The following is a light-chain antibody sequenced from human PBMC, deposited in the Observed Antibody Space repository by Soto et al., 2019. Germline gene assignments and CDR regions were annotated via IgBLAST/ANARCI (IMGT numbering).Light chain of an antibody. CDR2: DVS. Sequence: QSALTQPASVSGSPGQSITISCTGTSSDVGGYNYVSWYQQHPGKAPKLMIYDVSNRPSGISNRFSGSKSGNTASLTISGLQAEDEADDYCCSYTSTSTLRFGGGTKLTVL. CDR1: SSDVGGYNY. CDR3: CSYTSTSTLR. V-gene: IGLV2-14*01. J-gene: IGLJ2*01.